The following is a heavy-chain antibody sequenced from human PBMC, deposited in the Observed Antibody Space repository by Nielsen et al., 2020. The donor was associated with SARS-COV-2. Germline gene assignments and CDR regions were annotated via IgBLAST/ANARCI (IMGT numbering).Heavy chain of an antibody. CDR1: GFMVSDSY. V-gene: IGHV3-66*01. D-gene: IGHD7-27*01. J-gene: IGHJ6*02. CDR2: IYTDGST. CDR3: ARDNWGRMDV. Sequence: GESLKISCAASGFMVSDSYMSWIRQTPGKGLDWVSVIYTDGSTSHADSVKGRFTISRDNSKNTLYLQMNSLRAEDTAVYYCARDNWGRMDVWGQGTTVTVSS.